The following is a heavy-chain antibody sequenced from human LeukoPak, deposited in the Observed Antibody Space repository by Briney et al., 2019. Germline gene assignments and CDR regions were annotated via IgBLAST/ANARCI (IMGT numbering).Heavy chain of an antibody. Sequence: SETLSLTCSVSGYSISSDYYWGWIRQAPVEGLEWIGSFYHSGSTYYNPSLRSRVTISVDTSKNQFSLNLRSVTAADTAVYYCARDVRGSASCYVDYWGQGSLVTVSS. CDR3: ARDVRGSASCYVDY. V-gene: IGHV4-38-2*02. CDR1: GYSISSDYY. J-gene: IGHJ4*02. CDR2: FYHSGST. D-gene: IGHD2-2*01.